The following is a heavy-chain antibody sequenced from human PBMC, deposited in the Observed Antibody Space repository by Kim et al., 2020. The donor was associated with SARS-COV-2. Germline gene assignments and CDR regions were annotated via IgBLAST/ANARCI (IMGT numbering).Heavy chain of an antibody. Sequence: SETLSLTCTVSGGYISSSNYSWGWNRQPPGKGLVWIGSISYSGITYYSPSHKSRVNISVDTSNNQFSQWMTSGTAADPVEYYGARRTSHCGGAELWGQG. V-gene: IGHV4-39*01. CDR3: ARRTSHCGGAEL. CDR2: ISYSGIT. D-gene: IGHD1-7*01. CDR1: GGYISSSNYS. J-gene: IGHJ1*01.